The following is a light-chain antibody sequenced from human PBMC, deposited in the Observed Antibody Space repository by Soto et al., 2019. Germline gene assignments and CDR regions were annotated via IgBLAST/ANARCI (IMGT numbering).Light chain of an antibody. Sequence: EIVLTQSPGTLSLSPGERATLSCRASQSISNSYLAWYQQKPGQAPRLLIYGASSRATGIPDKFSGSGSGTDFTLTIRRMEPEDFAVYYCQRYGSSTGYTFGQGNKMQNK. CDR2: GAS. V-gene: IGKV3-20*01. J-gene: IGKJ2*01. CDR3: QRYGSSTGYT. CDR1: QSISNSY.